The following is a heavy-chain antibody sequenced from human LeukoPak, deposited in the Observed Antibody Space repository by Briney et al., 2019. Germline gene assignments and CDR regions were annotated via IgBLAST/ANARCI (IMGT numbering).Heavy chain of an antibody. CDR3: ARDLAESGSYSGRGLFDY. Sequence: APVKVSCKASGYTFTNYGISWVRQAPGQGLEWMAWIGIYNGNTNYAQKVQGRVTTTTDTSTNTAYMELRSLRSDDTAVYYCARDLAESGSYSGRGLFDYWGQGTLVTVSS. D-gene: IGHD1-26*01. CDR2: IGIYNGNT. J-gene: IGHJ4*02. CDR1: GYTFTNYG. V-gene: IGHV1-18*01.